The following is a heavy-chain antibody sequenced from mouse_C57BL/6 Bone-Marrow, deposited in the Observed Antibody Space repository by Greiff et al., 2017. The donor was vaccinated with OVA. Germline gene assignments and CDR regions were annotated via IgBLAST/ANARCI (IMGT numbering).Heavy chain of an antibody. V-gene: IGHV7-1*01. CDR3: ARDAIGDV. Sequence: EVNLVESGGGLVQSGRSLRLSCATSGFTFSDFYMEWVRQAPGKGLEWIAASRNKANDYTTEYSASVKGRFIVSRDTSQSILYLQMNALRAEDTAIYYCARDAIGDVWGTGTTVTVSS. CDR1: GFTFSDFY. J-gene: IGHJ1*03. D-gene: IGHD3-1*01. CDR2: SRNKANDYTT.